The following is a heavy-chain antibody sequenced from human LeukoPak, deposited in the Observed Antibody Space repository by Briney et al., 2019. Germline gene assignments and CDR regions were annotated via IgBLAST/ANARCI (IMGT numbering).Heavy chain of an antibody. CDR3: ARDRGKLRYLDL. CDR1: GFAFNTQA. V-gene: IGHV3-30*07. D-gene: IGHD3-9*01. J-gene: IGHJ4*02. CDR2: MSLDGSSI. Sequence: GGSLRLSCVASGFAFNTQAMHWVRQAPGKGLEWLAVMSLDGSSIYYADSVRGRFTISRDNSMNTLFLQMSSLRVEDTAVYYCARDRGKLRYLDLWGQGTLLTVSS.